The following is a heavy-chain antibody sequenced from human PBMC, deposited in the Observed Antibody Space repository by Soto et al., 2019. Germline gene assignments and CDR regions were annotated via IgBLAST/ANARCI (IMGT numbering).Heavy chain of an antibody. D-gene: IGHD4-17*01. CDR3: ARLTQTTVTYTSYFDY. CDR1: GGSISSSSYY. Sequence: SETLSLTCTVSGGSISSSSYYWGWIRQPPGKGLEWIGSIYYSGSTYYNPSLKSRVTISVDTSKNQFSLKLSSVTAADTAVYYCARLTQTTVTYTSYFDYWGQGTLVTVSS. CDR2: IYYSGST. V-gene: IGHV4-39*01. J-gene: IGHJ4*02.